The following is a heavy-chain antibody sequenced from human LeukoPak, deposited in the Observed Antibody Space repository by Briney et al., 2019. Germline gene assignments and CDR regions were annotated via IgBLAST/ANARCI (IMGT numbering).Heavy chain of an antibody. V-gene: IGHV3-30*18. Sequence: GGSLRLSCAASGFTFSSYGMHWVRQAPGKGLEWVAVISYDGSNKYYADSVKGRFTISRDNSKNTLYLQMNSLRAEDTAVYYCAKDLTYYYDSSGYYLDYWGQGTLVTVSS. CDR2: ISYDGSNK. CDR3: AKDLTYYYDSSGYYLDY. J-gene: IGHJ4*02. D-gene: IGHD3-22*01. CDR1: GFTFSSYG.